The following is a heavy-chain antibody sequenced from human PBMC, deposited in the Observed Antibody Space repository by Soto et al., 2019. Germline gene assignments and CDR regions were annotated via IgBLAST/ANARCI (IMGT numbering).Heavy chain of an antibody. CDR1: GFTFSSYS. Sequence: PAGSLRLPCAASGFTFSSYSMNWVRQAPAKGLEWVSSISSSSSYISYSDSVEGRLTISRDNAKNTLYVQMNSLRAEDTAAYYCAGRLDGSSTSCPGAFDIWGQGTMVTVSS. CDR2: ISSSSSYI. CDR3: AGRLDGSSTSCPGAFDI. V-gene: IGHV3-21*01. J-gene: IGHJ3*02. D-gene: IGHD2-2*01.